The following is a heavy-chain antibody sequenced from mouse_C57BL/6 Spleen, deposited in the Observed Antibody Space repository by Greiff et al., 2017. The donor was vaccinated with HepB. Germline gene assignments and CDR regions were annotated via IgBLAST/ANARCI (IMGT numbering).Heavy chain of an antibody. Sequence: VQRVESGPGLVQPSQSLSITCTVSGFSLTSYGVHWVRQSPGKGLEWLGVIWRGGSTDYNAAFMSRLSITKDNSKSQVFFKMNSLQADDTAIYYCAKGAMITTGKWYFDVWGTGTTVTVSS. D-gene: IGHD2-4*01. CDR1: GFSLTSYG. V-gene: IGHV2-5*01. CDR3: AKGAMITTGKWYFDV. J-gene: IGHJ1*03. CDR2: IWRGGST.